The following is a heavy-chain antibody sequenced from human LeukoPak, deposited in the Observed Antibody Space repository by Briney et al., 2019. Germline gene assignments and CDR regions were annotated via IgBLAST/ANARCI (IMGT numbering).Heavy chain of an antibody. CDR1: GGSFSGYY. CDR2: INHSGST. D-gene: IGHD3-22*01. Sequence: SETLSLTCAVYGGSFSGYYWSWIRQPPGKGLEWIGEINHSGSTNYNPSLKSRVTISVDTSKNQFSLKLSSVTAADTAVYYCASLGNSSGYYYYFDYWGQGTLVTVSS. J-gene: IGHJ4*02. CDR3: ASLGNSSGYYYYFDY. V-gene: IGHV4-34*01.